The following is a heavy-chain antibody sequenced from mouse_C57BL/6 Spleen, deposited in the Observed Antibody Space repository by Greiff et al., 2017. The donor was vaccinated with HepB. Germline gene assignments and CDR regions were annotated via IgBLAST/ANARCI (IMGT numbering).Heavy chain of an antibody. V-gene: IGHV5-4*01. J-gene: IGHJ3*01. CDR2: ISDGGSYT. Sequence: EVKLMESGGGLVKPGGSLKLSCAASGFTFSSYAMSWVRQTPEKRLEWVATISDGGSYTYYPDNVKGRFTISRDNAKNNLYLQMSHLKSEDTAMYYCARDHGFAYWGQGTLVTVSA. CDR1: GFTFSSYA. CDR3: ARDHGFAY.